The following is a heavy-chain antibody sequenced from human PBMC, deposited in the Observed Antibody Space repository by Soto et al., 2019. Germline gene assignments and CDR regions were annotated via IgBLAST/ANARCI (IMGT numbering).Heavy chain of an antibody. J-gene: IGHJ6*02. CDR1: GGTFSSYA. Sequence: ASVKVSCKASGGTFSSYAISWVRQAPGQGLEWMGGIIPIFGTANYAQKFQGRVTITADESTSTAYMELSSLRSEDTAVYYCARGGYDFWSGYPNYYYGMDVWGQGTTVTVYS. CDR2: IIPIFGTA. CDR3: ARGGYDFWSGYPNYYYGMDV. D-gene: IGHD3-3*01. V-gene: IGHV1-69*13.